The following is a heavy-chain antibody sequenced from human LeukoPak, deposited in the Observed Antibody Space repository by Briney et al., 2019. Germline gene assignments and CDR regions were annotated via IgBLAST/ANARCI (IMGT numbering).Heavy chain of an antibody. D-gene: IGHD3-22*01. CDR2: IYSGGST. CDR1: EFTVSSNY. J-gene: IGHJ4*02. Sequence: PGGSLRLSCAASEFTVSSNYMSWVRQAPGKGLEWVSVIYSGGSTYYADSVKGRFTISRDNSKNTLCLQMNSLRAEDTAVYYCAREWHYYDSSGLGDWGQGTLVTVSS. CDR3: AREWHYYDSSGLGD. V-gene: IGHV3-53*01.